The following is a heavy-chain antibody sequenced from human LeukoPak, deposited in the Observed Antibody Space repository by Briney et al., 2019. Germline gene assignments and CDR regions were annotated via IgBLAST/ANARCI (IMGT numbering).Heavy chain of an antibody. D-gene: IGHD6-19*01. Sequence: SETLSLTCAISSGSISSYYWSWVRQPPGKGLEWIGYIHHSGSTNYNTSLKSRVTMSVDAPRNQVSLKLRSVTAADTAVYYCARGGSSGPDYWGQGTLVTVSS. CDR1: SGSISSYY. CDR3: ARGGSSGPDY. CDR2: IHHSGST. V-gene: IGHV4-4*09. J-gene: IGHJ4*02.